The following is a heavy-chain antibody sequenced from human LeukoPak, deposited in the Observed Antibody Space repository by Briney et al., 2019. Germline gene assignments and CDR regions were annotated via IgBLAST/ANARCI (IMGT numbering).Heavy chain of an antibody. CDR1: GFTFSSYA. CDR2: ISYDGSNK. D-gene: IGHD6-19*01. Sequence: GGSLRLSCAASGFTFSSYAMHWVRQAPGKGLEWVAVISYDGSNKYYADSVKGRFTISRDNSKNTLYLQMNSLRAEDTAVYYCASLSVAGPLDYWGQGTLVTVSS. J-gene: IGHJ4*02. V-gene: IGHV3-30*04. CDR3: ASLSVAGPLDY.